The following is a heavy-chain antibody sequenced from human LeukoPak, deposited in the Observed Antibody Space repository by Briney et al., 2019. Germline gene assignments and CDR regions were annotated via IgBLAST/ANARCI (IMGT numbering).Heavy chain of an antibody. Sequence: GGSLRLSCAASGFTFSSCGMHWVRQRPGKGREWVAYSRYDGSDKYYIDSVRGRFTIARDNPKETLYLQMTSLSHDDTAVYFCVKDVGVGASYFDNWGQGTLVAVSP. CDR3: VKDVGVGASYFDN. V-gene: IGHV3-30*02. CDR2: SRYDGSDK. D-gene: IGHD1-26*01. J-gene: IGHJ4*02. CDR1: GFTFSSCG.